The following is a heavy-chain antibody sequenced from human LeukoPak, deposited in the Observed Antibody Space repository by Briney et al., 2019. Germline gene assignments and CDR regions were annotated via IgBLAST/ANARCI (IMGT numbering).Heavy chain of an antibody. CDR2: IYTGGST. J-gene: IGHJ6*03. D-gene: IGHD2-21*02. V-gene: IGHV4-4*09. Sequence: SETLSLTCTASGCSISSYYWSWIRQPPGKGLEWIGYIYTGGSTNYNPSLKSRVTISVDTSKNQCSLKFSSVTAADTTVYYCARQHPGDETGYYMDVWGKRTTVTVSS. CDR1: GCSISSYY. CDR3: ARQHPGDETGYYMDV.